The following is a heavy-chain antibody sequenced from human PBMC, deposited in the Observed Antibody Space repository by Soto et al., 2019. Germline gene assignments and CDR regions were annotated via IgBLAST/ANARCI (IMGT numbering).Heavy chain of an antibody. CDR3: ARLKGGRVASTVTTAHFDY. Sequence: NPSETLSLTCTVSGGSISSSSYYWGWIRQPPGKGLEWIGSIYYSGSTYYNPSLKSRVTISVDTSKNQFSLKLSSVTAADTAVYYCARLKGGRVASTVTTAHFDYWGQGTLVTVSS. V-gene: IGHV4-39*01. CDR2: IYYSGST. CDR1: GGSISSSSYY. D-gene: IGHD4-17*01. J-gene: IGHJ4*02.